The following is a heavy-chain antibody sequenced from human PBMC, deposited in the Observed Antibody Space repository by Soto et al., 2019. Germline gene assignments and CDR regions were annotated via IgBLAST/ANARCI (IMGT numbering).Heavy chain of an antibody. CDR3: AHKGYGDYPLDS. J-gene: IGHJ4*02. V-gene: IGHV2-5*01. CDR2: IYWYDSK. D-gene: IGHD4-17*01. Sequence: QITLKESGPTLVKPTQTLMLTSTFSGFSLSTSGVGVVWIRQPPGKALEWLAVIYWYDSKHYSPSLESRLTITKDTSKNQVVLTMTNMDPVDTATYYCAHKGYGDYPLDSWGQGTLVTVSS. CDR1: GFSLSTSGVG.